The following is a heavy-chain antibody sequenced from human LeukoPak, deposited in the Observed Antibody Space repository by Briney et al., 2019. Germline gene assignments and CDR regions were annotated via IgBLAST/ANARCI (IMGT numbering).Heavy chain of an antibody. CDR2: IWYDGSNK. D-gene: IGHD2-2*01. V-gene: IGHV3-33*06. Sequence: GRSLRLSCAASGFTFSSYGMHWVRQAPGKGLEWVAVIWYDGSNKYYADSVKGRFTISRDNSKNTLYLQMSSLRAEDTAVYYCAKSGGYCSSTSCYYYYYYMDVWGKGTTVTVSS. CDR3: AKSGGYCSSTSCYYYYYYMDV. J-gene: IGHJ6*03. CDR1: GFTFSSYG.